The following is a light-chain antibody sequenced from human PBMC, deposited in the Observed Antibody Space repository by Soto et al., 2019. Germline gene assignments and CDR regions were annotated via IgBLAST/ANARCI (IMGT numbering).Light chain of an antibody. Sequence: QSALTQPASVSGSPGQSITISCTGTSSDVGAYDYVSWYQQHPGEVPKLMIFDVSDRPSGVSNRFSGAKSGNTASLTISGLQAEDEADYYCSSFTTSTSYVFGTGTKFTVL. CDR3: SSFTTSTSYV. J-gene: IGLJ1*01. V-gene: IGLV2-14*03. CDR1: SSDVGAYDY. CDR2: DVS.